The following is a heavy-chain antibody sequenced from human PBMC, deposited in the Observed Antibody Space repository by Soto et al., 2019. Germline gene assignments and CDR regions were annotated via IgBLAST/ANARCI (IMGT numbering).Heavy chain of an antibody. J-gene: IGHJ4*02. CDR2: IYFSGSI. Sequence: QVQLQESGPGLVKPSETLSLTCTVSGGSISSYYWSWIRQSPGKRLEWIGYIYFSGSINYNPSLKSRVTISGDTSKNQFSLKLTSVTAADTAVYYCARVEYSGYPRIWGQGTLVTVSS. D-gene: IGHD5-12*01. CDR3: ARVEYSGYPRI. V-gene: IGHV4-59*01. CDR1: GGSISSYY.